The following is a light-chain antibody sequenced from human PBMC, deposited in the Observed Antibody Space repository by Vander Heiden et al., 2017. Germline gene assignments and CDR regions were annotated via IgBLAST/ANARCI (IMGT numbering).Light chain of an antibody. J-gene: IGKJ2*01. CDR2: LGS. V-gene: IGKV2-28*01. CDR3: MQALQTPIT. Sequence: DIVMTQSPLYLPVTPGEPASISCRSSQSLLHSNGYNYLDWYLQKPGQSPQLLIYLGSNRASGVPDRFSGSGSGTDFTLKISRVEAEDVGVYYCMQALQTPITFGQGTKLVIK. CDR1: QSLLHSNGYNY.